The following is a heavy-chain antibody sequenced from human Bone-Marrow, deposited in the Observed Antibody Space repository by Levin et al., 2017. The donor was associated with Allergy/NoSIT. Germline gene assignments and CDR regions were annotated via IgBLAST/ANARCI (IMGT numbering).Heavy chain of an antibody. CDR1: GDSITSSNYY. V-gene: IGHV4-39*07. CDR2: IYYSGTT. J-gene: IGHJ5*01. Sequence: SETLSLTCTVSGDSITSSNYYWGWVRQPPGKGLEWIASIYYSGTTYFSPSLESRVSLSVDTTKTQFSLKLTSVTAADTAVYYWARASHYDLFPGGWVDSWGQGTLVPVSS. D-gene: IGHD3-9*01. CDR3: ARASHYDLFPGGWVDS.